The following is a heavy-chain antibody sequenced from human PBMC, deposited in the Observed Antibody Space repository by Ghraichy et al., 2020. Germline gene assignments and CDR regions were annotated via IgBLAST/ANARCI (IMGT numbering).Heavy chain of an antibody. D-gene: IGHD2-15*01. CDR3: ARGVVVAATARGMDV. CDR1: GGSISSYY. V-gene: IGHV4-59*01. J-gene: IGHJ6*02. CDR2: IYYSGST. Sequence: SETLSLTCTVSGGSISSYYWSWIRQPPGKGLEWIGYIYYSGSTNYNPSLKSRVTISVDTSKNQFSLKLSSVTAADTAVYYCARGVVVAATARGMDVWGQGTTVTVSS.